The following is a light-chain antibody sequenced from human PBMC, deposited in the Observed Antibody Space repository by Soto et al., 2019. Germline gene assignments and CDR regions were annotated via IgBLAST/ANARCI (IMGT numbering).Light chain of an antibody. Sequence: QSVLTQPPSVSAAPGQKVTISCSGSSSNIGANSVYCSQQLPATAPYLLINDDNQRPSGIPDRLSGSKSGTSATLGITGFQTGDEVDYYCGSWDSRLSAYGLGTRTKV. CDR1: SSNIGANS. V-gene: IGLV1-51*01. CDR2: DDN. J-gene: IGLJ1*01. CDR3: GSWDSRLSAYG.